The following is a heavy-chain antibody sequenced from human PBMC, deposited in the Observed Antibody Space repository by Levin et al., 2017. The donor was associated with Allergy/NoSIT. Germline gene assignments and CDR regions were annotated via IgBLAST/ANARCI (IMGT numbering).Heavy chain of an antibody. D-gene: IGHD6-13*01. V-gene: IGHV1-69*06. Sequence: KISCKASGGTFSSYAISWVRQAPGQGLEWMGGIIPIFGTANYAQKFQGRVTITADKSTSTAYMELSSLRSEDTAVYYCARALPYSSSWYGLDYWGQGTLVTVSS. CDR2: IIPIFGTA. CDR1: GGTFSSYA. J-gene: IGHJ4*02. CDR3: ARALPYSSSWYGLDY.